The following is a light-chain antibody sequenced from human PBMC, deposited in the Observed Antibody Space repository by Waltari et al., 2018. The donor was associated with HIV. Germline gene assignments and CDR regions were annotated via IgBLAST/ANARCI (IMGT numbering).Light chain of an antibody. CDR2: EVS. Sequence: QSVLTQPASVSGSPGPSLPLSFPRTTSHIAPSTYFSWYQPSPDRAPKLIIYEVSNRPSVVSSRFSGSKSGNTASLTISGLQAEDEAYYHCSSYSRGALLFGGGTKVTVL. CDR1: TSHIAPSTY. CDR3: SSYSRGALL. V-gene: IGLV2-14*01. J-gene: IGLJ2*01.